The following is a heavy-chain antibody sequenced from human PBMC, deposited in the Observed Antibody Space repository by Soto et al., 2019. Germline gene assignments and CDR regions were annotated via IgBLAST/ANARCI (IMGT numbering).Heavy chain of an antibody. J-gene: IGHJ1*01. CDR2: INPSGGST. Sequence: ASVKGSCKASGDTFTSYYMHWVRQAPGQGLEWMGIINPSGGSTSYAQKFQGRVTMTRDTSTSTVYMELSSLRSEDTAVYYRARDRSSGWYLSGAYFQHWGQGTLVTVSS. CDR1: GDTFTSYY. CDR3: ARDRSSGWYLSGAYFQH. V-gene: IGHV1-46*01. D-gene: IGHD6-19*01.